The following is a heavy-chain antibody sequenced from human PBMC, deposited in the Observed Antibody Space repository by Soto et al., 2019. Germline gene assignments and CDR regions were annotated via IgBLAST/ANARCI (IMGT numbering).Heavy chain of an antibody. CDR3: AKDGGADGYFGNWLDP. D-gene: IGHD5-12*01. V-gene: IGHV1-69*15. Sequence: QVQLVQSGAEVKPGSSVKVSCKASGGTFSNYAITWVRQAPGQGLEWVARIIPIFGTTNVAQKFQGRVTITADESTTTAYMELSGLKSDDTAVYYCAKDGGADGYFGNWLDPLRQGTLVTVSS. J-gene: IGHJ5*02. CDR2: IIPIFGTT. CDR1: GGTFSNYA.